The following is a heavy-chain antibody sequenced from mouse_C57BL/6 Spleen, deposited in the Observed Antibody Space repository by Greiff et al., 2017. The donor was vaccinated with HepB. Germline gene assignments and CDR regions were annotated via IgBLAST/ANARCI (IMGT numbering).Heavy chain of an antibody. Sequence: VQLQQPGAELVKPGASVKMSCKASGYTFTSYWITWVKQRPGQGLEWIGDIYPGSGSTNYNEKFKSKATLTVDTSSSTAYMQLSSLTSEDSAVYCCARSPPYGSSYSAWFAYWGQGTLVTVSA. D-gene: IGHD1-1*01. V-gene: IGHV1-55*01. CDR3: ARSPPYGSSYSAWFAY. J-gene: IGHJ3*01. CDR2: IYPGSGST. CDR1: GYTFTSYW.